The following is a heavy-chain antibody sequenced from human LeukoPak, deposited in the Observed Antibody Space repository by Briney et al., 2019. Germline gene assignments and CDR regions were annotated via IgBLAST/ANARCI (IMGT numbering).Heavy chain of an antibody. J-gene: IGHJ4*02. CDR3: ARGLYYDSSGYPALQY. CDR1: GYTFNTYG. CDR2: ISTYDGNT. Sequence: ASVKVSCKASGYTFNTYGISWVRQAPGQGLKWMGWISTYDGNTNYARKLQGRVTMTTDTSTSTDYMELRSLRSDDTVVYHCARGLYYDSSGYPALQYWGRGTLVTVSA. D-gene: IGHD3-22*01. V-gene: IGHV1-18*01.